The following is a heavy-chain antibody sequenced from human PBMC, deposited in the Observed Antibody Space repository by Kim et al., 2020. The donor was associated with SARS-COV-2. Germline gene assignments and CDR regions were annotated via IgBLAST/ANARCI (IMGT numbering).Heavy chain of an antibody. V-gene: IGHV3-43*01. Sequence: GGSLRLSCAASGFTFDDYTMHWVRQAPGKGLEWVSLISWDGGSTYYADSVKGRFTISRDNSKNSLYLQMNSLRTEDTALYYCAKDMGKMVTPYGGNSGLLDYWGQGTLVTVSS. CDR1: GFTFDDYT. CDR3: AKDMGKMVTPYGGNSGLLDY. D-gene: IGHD5-18*01. CDR2: ISWDGGST. J-gene: IGHJ4*02.